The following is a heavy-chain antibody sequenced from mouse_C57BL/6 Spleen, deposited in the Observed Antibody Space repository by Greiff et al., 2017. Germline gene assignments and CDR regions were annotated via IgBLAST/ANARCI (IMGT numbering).Heavy chain of an antibody. CDR2: IYPGSGST. CDR1: GYTFTSYW. Sequence: QVQLQQSGAELVKPGASVKMSCKASGYTFTSYWITWVKQRPGQGLEWIGDIYPGSGSTNYNEKFKSKATLTVDTSSSTAYMQLSSLTSEDSAVYYCARGDNYGSSCGYWGQGTTLTVSS. D-gene: IGHD1-1*01. CDR3: ARGDNYGSSCGY. V-gene: IGHV1-55*01. J-gene: IGHJ2*01.